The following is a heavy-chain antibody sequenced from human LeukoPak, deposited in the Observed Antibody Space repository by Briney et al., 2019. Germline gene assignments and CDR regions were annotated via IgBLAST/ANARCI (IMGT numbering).Heavy chain of an antibody. D-gene: IGHD4-11*01. CDR3: ARSVPDYTRFDY. CDR2: ISGSGGST. CDR1: GFTFSSYA. Sequence: GGSLRLSCAASGFTFSSYAMSWVRQAPGKGLEWVSAISGSGGSTYYADSVKGRFTISTDNPRNTVFLQMNSLRADDTALYYCARSVPDYTRFDYWGQGALVTVSS. V-gene: IGHV3-23*01. J-gene: IGHJ4*02.